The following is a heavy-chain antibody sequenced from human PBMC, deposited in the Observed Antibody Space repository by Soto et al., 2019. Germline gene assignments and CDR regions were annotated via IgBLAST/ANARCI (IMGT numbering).Heavy chain of an antibody. J-gene: IGHJ4*02. CDR1: GASISGFY. Sequence: SETLSLPCTVSGASISGFYWRWIRKSAGKGLEWIGRIFATGTTNYNPSLKSRVTMSVDTSKNQFSLELSSVTAADTAVYYCARPHYDGSTFYYYFHYWGQGTLVTVSS. D-gene: IGHD3-22*01. CDR3: ARPHYDGSTFYYYFHY. V-gene: IGHV4-4*07. CDR2: IFATGTT.